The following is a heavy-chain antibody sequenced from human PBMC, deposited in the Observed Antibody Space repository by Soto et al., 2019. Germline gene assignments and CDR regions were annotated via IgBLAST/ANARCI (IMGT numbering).Heavy chain of an antibody. Sequence: ASVKVSCKASGYTFTSYGISWVRQAPGQGLEWMGWISAYNGNTNYAQKLQGRVTMTTDTSTSTAYMEVRSLTSDDTAVYYCARQRSVVVTPWWFDPWGQGTLVTVSS. V-gene: IGHV1-18*01. CDR2: ISAYNGNT. CDR3: ARQRSVVVTPWWFDP. J-gene: IGHJ5*02. D-gene: IGHD2-15*01. CDR1: GYTFTSYG.